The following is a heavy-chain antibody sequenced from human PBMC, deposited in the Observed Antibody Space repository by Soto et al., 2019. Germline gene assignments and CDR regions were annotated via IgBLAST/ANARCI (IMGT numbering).Heavy chain of an antibody. Sequence: QLQLQESGPGLVKPSETLSLICTVSGGSISSTSYYWGWIRQPPGKGLEWIGSIYYSGRTYNNTSLKCRVTISVDTSKNQFSLKLSSVTAADTAVYYCARTTVDTPYYYGMDVWGQGTTVTVSS. V-gene: IGHV4-39*01. J-gene: IGHJ6*02. CDR1: GGSISSTSYY. CDR2: IYYSGRT. D-gene: IGHD4-4*01. CDR3: ARTTVDTPYYYGMDV.